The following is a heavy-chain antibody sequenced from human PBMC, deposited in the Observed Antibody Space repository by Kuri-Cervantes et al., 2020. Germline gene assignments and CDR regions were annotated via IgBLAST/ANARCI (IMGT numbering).Heavy chain of an antibody. Sequence: ASVKVSCKASGYTFTGYYMHWVRQAPGQGLEWMGWINPNSGGTNYAQKFQGWVTMTRDTSISTAYMELSSLRSEDTAVYYCARLSSYYGSGSYETEDYWGQGTLVTSPQ. CDR1: GYTFTGYY. CDR3: ARLSSYYGSGSYETEDY. CDR2: INPNSGGT. D-gene: IGHD3-10*01. J-gene: IGHJ4*02. V-gene: IGHV1-2*04.